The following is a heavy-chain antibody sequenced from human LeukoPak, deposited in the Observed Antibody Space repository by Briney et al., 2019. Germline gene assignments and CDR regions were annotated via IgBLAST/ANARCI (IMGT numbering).Heavy chain of an antibody. Sequence: GRSLRLSCAASGFTFSSYGMHGVRQAPGKGLEWVAVIWYDGINKFHADSVRGRFTISRDNSKNTVYLQMNSLRAEDTAVYYCTRERKSGIAAFDYWGQGTLVTVSS. V-gene: IGHV3-33*01. D-gene: IGHD6-13*01. J-gene: IGHJ4*02. CDR2: IWYDGINK. CDR1: GFTFSSYG. CDR3: TRERKSGIAAFDY.